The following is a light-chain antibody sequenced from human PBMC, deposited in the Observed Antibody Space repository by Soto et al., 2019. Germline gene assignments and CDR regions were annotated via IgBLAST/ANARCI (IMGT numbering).Light chain of an antibody. Sequence: VLLSQSPGILSLSPGERATLSCRASQSLSSKYLAWYQQKPGQAPRPLIYDAYNRATGIPPRFSGSGSGTDFTLTISSLEPEDSAVYYCQQRHMWPITFGQGTRLEIK. J-gene: IGKJ5*01. CDR1: QSLSSKY. CDR3: QQRHMWPIT. V-gene: IGKV3-11*01. CDR2: DAY.